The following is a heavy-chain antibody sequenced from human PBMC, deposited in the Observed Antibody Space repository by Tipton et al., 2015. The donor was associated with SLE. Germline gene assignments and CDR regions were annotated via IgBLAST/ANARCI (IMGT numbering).Heavy chain of an antibody. V-gene: IGHV1-46*01. CDR2: INPSGGST. Sequence: QSGAEVKKPGASVKVSCKASGYTFTSYYMYWVRQAPGQGLERMGIINPSGGSTSYAQKFQGRVTMTRDTSTSTVYMELSSLRSEDTAVYYCARDGGYCSSTSCYTGGYFDYWGQGTLVTVSS. J-gene: IGHJ4*02. D-gene: IGHD2-2*02. CDR3: ARDGGYCSSTSCYTGGYFDY. CDR1: GYTFTSYY.